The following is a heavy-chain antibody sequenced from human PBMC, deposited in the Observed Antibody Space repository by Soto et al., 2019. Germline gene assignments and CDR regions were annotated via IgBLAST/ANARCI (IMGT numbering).Heavy chain of an antibody. CDR1: GGSISSGDYY. CDR2: IYYSGST. D-gene: IGHD6-13*01. CDR3: ARAPIAAAGTPYFDY. Sequence: SETLSLTCTVSGGSISSGDYYWSWIRQPPGKGLERIGYIYYSGSTYYNPSLKSRVTISVDTSKNQFSLKLSSVTAADTAVYYCARAPIAAAGTPYFDYWGQGTLVTVSS. V-gene: IGHV4-30-4*01. J-gene: IGHJ4*02.